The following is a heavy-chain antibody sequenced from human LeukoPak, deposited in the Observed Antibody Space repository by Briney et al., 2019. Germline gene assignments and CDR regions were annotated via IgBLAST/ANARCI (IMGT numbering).Heavy chain of an antibody. Sequence: GGSLRLSCAAYGFTFSSYAMHWLPQAPGKGLVGVAVISYDGSNKYYVDSVKGRVTISRDNSKNTLYMQMNSLRAEDTAVYYCASPYYYDSSGYYLDYWGQGTLVTVSS. CDR3: ASPYYYDSSGYYLDY. CDR1: GFTFSSYA. J-gene: IGHJ4*02. V-gene: IGHV3-30*04. CDR2: ISYDGSNK. D-gene: IGHD3-22*01.